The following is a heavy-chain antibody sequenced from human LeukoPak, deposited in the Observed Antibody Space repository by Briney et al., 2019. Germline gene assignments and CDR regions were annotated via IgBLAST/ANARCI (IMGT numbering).Heavy chain of an antibody. CDR1: GFAFSSYE. CDR3: ARDLFGAGDY. J-gene: IGHJ4*02. V-gene: IGHV3-48*03. Sequence: GGSLRLSCAASGFAFSSYEMNWVRQAPGKGLEWVSYISSSGSTIYYADSVKGRLTISRDNAKNSLYLQMNSLRAEDTGVYYCARDLFGAGDYWGQGTLVTVSS. CDR2: ISSSGSTI. D-gene: IGHD3-10*02.